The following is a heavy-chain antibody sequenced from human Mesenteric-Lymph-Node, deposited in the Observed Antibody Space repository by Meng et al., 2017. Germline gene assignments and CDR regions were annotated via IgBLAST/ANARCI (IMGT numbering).Heavy chain of an antibody. CDR2: INPHTGGI. D-gene: IGHD4-11*01. CDR1: GYTFTVSY. CDR3: AKIGSNHQFDL. J-gene: IGHJ4*02. Sequence: QVQLLQSGAEVQKPGASVKVSCKASGYTFTVSYMHWVRQAPGQGLEWMGRINPHTGGINYAQEFQGRVAMTRDTSISTAYMELSRLRTDDTAVYYCAKIGSNHQFDLWGQGTLVTVSS. V-gene: IGHV1-2*06.